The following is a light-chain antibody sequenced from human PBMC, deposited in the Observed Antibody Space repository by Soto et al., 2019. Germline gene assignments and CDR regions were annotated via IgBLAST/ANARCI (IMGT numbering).Light chain of an antibody. CDR2: EIS. Sequence: QSVLTQPASVSGSPGQSITISCTGTSSDVGDYNYVSWYQHHPGKAPKLIIYEISNRPSGLSNRFSGSKSGNTAPLTISGLQAEDEADYYCSSYTSSITRAFGGGTKVTVL. CDR1: SSDVGDYNY. CDR3: SSYTSSITRA. J-gene: IGLJ3*02. V-gene: IGLV2-14*01.